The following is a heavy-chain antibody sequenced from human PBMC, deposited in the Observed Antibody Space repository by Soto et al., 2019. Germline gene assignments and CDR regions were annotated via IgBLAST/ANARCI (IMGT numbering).Heavy chain of an antibody. CDR1: GYNFTSYW. D-gene: IGHD3-22*01. Sequence: AGESLKISCKGSGYNFTSYWISWVRQMPGKGLEWMGRIDPSDSYTNYSPSFQGHVTISADKSISTAYLQWSSLKASDTAMYYCARDDSSGYYHSSMDVWGQGTTVTVSS. CDR2: IDPSDSYT. V-gene: IGHV5-10-1*01. J-gene: IGHJ6*02. CDR3: ARDDSSGYYHSSMDV.